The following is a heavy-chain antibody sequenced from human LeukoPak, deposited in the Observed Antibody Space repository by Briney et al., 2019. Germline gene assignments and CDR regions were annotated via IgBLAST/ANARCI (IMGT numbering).Heavy chain of an antibody. D-gene: IGHD3-22*01. CDR1: GYIFTGYY. V-gene: IGHV1-2*02. CDR3: ARDHDYYDSSGYYGKN. J-gene: IGHJ4*02. CDR2: ISPKSGGT. Sequence: ASVKVSCKASGYIFTGYYMHWLRQAPGQGLEWMGWISPKSGGTNYAQKFQGRINMTRDTSISTASMELSGLRSDDTAVYYCARDHDYYDSSGYYGKNWGQGTLVTVSS.